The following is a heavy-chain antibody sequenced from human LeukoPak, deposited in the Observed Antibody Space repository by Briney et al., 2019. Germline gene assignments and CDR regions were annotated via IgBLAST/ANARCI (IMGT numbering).Heavy chain of an antibody. CDR1: GFTFSSYA. CDR3: AKAVDNYYDSSGPYYFDY. Sequence: GGSLRLSCAASGFTFSSYAMSWVRQAAGKGLEWVSAISGSGGSTYYADSVKGRFTISRDNSKNTLYLQMNSLRAEDTAVYYCAKAVDNYYDSSGPYYFDYWGQGTLVTVSS. J-gene: IGHJ4*02. CDR2: ISGSGGST. D-gene: IGHD3-22*01. V-gene: IGHV3-23*01.